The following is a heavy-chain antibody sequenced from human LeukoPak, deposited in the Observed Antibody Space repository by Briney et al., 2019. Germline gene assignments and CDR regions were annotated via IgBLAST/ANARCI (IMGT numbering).Heavy chain of an antibody. J-gene: IGHJ3*02. Sequence: GGSLRLSCAASGFTFSSYWMSWVRQAPGKGLEWVANIKQDGSDKYYVDSVKGRFTISRDNTRNTLYLQMNSLRAEDTAVYYCAFALTTVEAFDIWGQGTMVTVSS. V-gene: IGHV3-7*02. CDR2: IKQDGSDK. D-gene: IGHD4-23*01. CDR1: GFTFSSYW. CDR3: AFALTTVEAFDI.